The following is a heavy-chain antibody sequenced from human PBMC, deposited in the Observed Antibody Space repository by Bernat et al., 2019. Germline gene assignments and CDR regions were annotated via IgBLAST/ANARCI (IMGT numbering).Heavy chain of an antibody. CDR3: AKDSSSSWYRDFDY. CDR2: ISWNSGSI. D-gene: IGHD6-13*01. V-gene: IGHV3-9*01. CDR1: GFTFDDYA. J-gene: IGHJ4*02. Sequence: EVQLVESGGGLVQPGRSLRLSCAASGFTFDDYAMHWVRQAPGKGLEWVSGISWNSGSIGYADSVKGRFTISRDNAKNSLYLQMNSLRAEDTALYDCAKDSSSSWYRDFDYWGQGTLVTVSS.